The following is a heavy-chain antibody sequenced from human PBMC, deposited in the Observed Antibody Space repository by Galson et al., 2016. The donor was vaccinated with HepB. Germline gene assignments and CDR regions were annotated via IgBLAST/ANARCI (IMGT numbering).Heavy chain of an antibody. V-gene: IGHV3-7*01. D-gene: IGHD2-15*01. J-gene: IGHJ4*02. Sequence: SLRLSCAVSGLRFSDLWMDWVRQAPGKGLEWVANIKGDGSLKFYVDSVRGRFSISRDNAKRSLYLQMNSLRSEDTAVYFCARDSGASCSGGTCYSRGRFWGQGTLVTVSS. CDR2: IKGDGSLK. CDR3: ARDSGASCSGGTCYSRGRF. CDR1: GLRFSDLW.